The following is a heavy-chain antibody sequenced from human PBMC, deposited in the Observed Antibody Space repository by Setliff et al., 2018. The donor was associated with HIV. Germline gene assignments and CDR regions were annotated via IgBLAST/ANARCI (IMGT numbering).Heavy chain of an antibody. CDR3: ARGGGYGDY. CDR2: ITSTGSTI. J-gene: IGHJ4*02. CDR1: GFSFSSYT. D-gene: IGHD6-25*01. V-gene: IGHV3-48*04. Sequence: GGSLRLSCEASGFSFSSYTMNWVRQAPGKGLEWISYITSTGSTIFYADSVKGRFTISRDNAKNTLYLQMNSLRVDDTAVYYCARGGGYGDYWGQGTLVTVS.